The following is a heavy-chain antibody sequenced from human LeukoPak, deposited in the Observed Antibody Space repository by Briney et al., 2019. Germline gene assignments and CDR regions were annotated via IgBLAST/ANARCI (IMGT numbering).Heavy chain of an antibody. CDR1: GFTFSSYA. Sequence: PGGSLRLSCAASGFTFSSYAMSWVRQAPGKGLEWVSAISGSGGSTYYADSVKGRFTISRDNSKNTLYLQMNSLRAEDTAIYYCAKADIVVVVAATCFDYWGQGTLVTVSS. J-gene: IGHJ4*02. V-gene: IGHV3-23*01. CDR3: AKADIVVVVAATCFDY. CDR2: ISGSGGST. D-gene: IGHD2-15*01.